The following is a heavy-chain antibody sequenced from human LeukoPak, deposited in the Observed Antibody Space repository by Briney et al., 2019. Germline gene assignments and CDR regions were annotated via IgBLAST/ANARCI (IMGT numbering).Heavy chain of an antibody. CDR3: ARDPPAASINTYA. D-gene: IGHD6-13*01. V-gene: IGHV3-66*01. CDR1: GFTVGSNY. CDR2: IFSHGET. J-gene: IGHJ4*02. Sequence: PGGSLRLSCAASGFTVGSNYMNWVRQAPGKGLEWVSLIFSHGETSYADSVKGRFTISRDNSKNTLYLQMNGLRVEDTAVYYCARDPPAASINTYAWGQGALVTVSS.